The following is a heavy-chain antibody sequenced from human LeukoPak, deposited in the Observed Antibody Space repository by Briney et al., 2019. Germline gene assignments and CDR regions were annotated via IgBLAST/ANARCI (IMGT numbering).Heavy chain of an antibody. J-gene: IGHJ3*01. Sequence: ASVKVSCKASGYTFTNYGISWVRQAPGQGLEWMGWISPYNGNTNDAQRFQGRVTVTSDTSTNTAYMELRSLRSDDTAVYYCARESGGSDAFDLWGQGTMVTVSS. CDR1: GYTFTNYG. CDR3: ARESGGSDAFDL. V-gene: IGHV1-18*01. CDR2: ISPYNGNT. D-gene: IGHD3-10*01.